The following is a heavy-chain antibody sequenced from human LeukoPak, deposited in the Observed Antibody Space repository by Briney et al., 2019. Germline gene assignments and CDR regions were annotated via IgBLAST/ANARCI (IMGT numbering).Heavy chain of an antibody. D-gene: IGHD3-10*01. CDR2: ISTYNGNT. CDR3: ARGLTMARGVYYYYYYYMDV. J-gene: IGHJ6*03. V-gene: IGHV1-18*01. Sequence: ASVKVSCKASGYTFTSYGISWVRQAPGQGLEWMGWISTYNGNTNYAQKLQGRVTMTTDTSTSTAYMELRSLRSDDTAVYYCARGLTMARGVYYYYYYYMDVWGKGTTVTVSS. CDR1: GYTFTSYG.